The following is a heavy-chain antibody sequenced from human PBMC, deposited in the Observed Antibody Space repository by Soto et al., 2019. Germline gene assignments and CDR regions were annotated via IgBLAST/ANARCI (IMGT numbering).Heavy chain of an antibody. J-gene: IGHJ6*02. CDR1: GGACIGVGGC. V-gene: IGHV4-30-4*08. Sequence: LQTLSLRRSVSGGACIGVGGCWIWIRQPPGKGLEWIGNIYYSGNTFYNPSLKSRLIISIDTSKNKFSLKVGPVTAADTAVDYWASSSIYGMYVRGQGTTVTVSS. D-gene: IGHD3-9*01. CDR2: IYYSGNT. CDR3: ASSSIYGMYV.